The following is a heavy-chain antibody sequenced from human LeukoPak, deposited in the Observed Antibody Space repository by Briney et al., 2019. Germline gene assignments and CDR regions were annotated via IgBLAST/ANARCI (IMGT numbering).Heavy chain of an antibody. V-gene: IGHV4-4*09. CDR1: GGSISSYY. Sequence: PSETLSLTCTVSGGSISSYYWSWIRQPPGKGLEWIGYIYTSGSTNYNPSLKSRVTISVDTSKNQFSLKVSSVTAADTAVHYCARLDRFGTNYYYMDVWGKGTTVTVSS. CDR3: ARLDRFGTNYYYMDV. CDR2: IYTSGST. D-gene: IGHD3-10*01. J-gene: IGHJ6*03.